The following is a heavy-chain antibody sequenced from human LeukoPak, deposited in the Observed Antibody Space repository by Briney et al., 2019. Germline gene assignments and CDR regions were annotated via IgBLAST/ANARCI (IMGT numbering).Heavy chain of an antibody. CDR1: VVSISNIIYN. J-gene: IGHJ5*02. D-gene: IGHD2-15*01. CDR2: MYFTGSTYSRGVT. V-gene: IGHV4-39*02. Sequence: SETLSLTCSVSVVSISNIIYNSGCIRPPPGKGLGWVVSMYFTGSTYSRGVTYYNPSLKSRVTISVDTSKNHFSLNLSSVTAADTAVYYCASQRDLQYCSGASCYGRFDPWGQGTLVTVSS. CDR3: ASQRDLQYCSGASCYGRFDP.